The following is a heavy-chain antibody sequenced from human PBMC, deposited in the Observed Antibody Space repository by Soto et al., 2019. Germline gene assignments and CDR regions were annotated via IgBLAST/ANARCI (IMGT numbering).Heavy chain of an antibody. J-gene: IGHJ6*02. CDR2: IYYSGTT. Sequence: QLQLQESGPGLVKPSETLSLTCTVSSASISSSSYTWGWIRQPPGKGLEWIGSIYYSGTTYYNPCLHCSATVSVDTYKSQFPRMVTSVPAADTAVYYRARLHGYCFSRICHGPYAMDVWGQGTTLTVSS. CDR3: ARLHGYCFSRICHGPYAMDV. V-gene: IGHV4-39*01. D-gene: IGHD5-18*01. CDR1: SASISSSSYT.